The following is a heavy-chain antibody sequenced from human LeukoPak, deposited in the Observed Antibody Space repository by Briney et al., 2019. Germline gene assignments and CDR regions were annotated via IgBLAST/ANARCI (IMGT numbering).Heavy chain of an antibody. J-gene: IGHJ6*02. Sequence: GGSLRLSCAASGFTFSSYAMSWVRQAPGKGLEWVSAISGSGGSTYYADSVKGRFPISRDNSKNTLYLQMNSLRAEDTAVYYCANHDPRLVHYYYYGMDVWGQGTTVTVSS. CDR2: ISGSGGST. V-gene: IGHV3-23*01. CDR1: GFTFSSYA. CDR3: ANHDPRLVHYYYYGMDV. D-gene: IGHD6-19*01.